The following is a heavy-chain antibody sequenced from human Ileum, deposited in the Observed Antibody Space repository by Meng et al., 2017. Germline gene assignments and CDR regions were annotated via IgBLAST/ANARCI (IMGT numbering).Heavy chain of an antibody. Sequence: GESLKISCAGSGFTVSSNYITWVRQAPGKGLEWVSVIFAGGPTFYADSVKGRFIISRDDSKNTVYLQMNSLRAEDTAVYYCSADGGYCGGECCWHPGYWGHGKLV. CDR3: SADGGYCGGECCWHPGY. CDR2: IFAGGPT. D-gene: IGHD2-21*01. V-gene: IGHV3-66*02. CDR1: GFTVSSNY. J-gene: IGHJ4*01.